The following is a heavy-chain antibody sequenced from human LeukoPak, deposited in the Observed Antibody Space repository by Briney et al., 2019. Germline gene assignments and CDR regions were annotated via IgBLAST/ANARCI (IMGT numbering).Heavy chain of an antibody. D-gene: IGHD3-10*01. CDR3: AKVEWFGELFSHFDY. CDR2: ISGSGGST. CDR1: RFTFSSYA. J-gene: IGHJ4*02. V-gene: IGHV3-23*01. Sequence: GGSLRLSCAASRFTFSSYAMSWVRQAPGKGLEWVSAISGSGGSTYYADSVKGRFTISRDNSNNTLYLQMNSLRAEDAAVYYCAKVEWFGELFSHFDYWGQGTLVTVSS.